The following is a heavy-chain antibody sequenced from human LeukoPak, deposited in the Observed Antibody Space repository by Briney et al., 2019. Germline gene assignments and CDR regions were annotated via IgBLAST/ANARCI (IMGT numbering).Heavy chain of an antibody. CDR2: IYSGGST. J-gene: IGHJ4*02. V-gene: IGHV3-66*04. D-gene: IGHD3-3*01. CDR3: ARHHPDVLRILEWLLVFDY. CDR1: GFIVRGNY. Sequence: PGGSLRPSCAASGFIVRGNYMSWVRQAPGKGLEWVSVIYSGGSTYYADSVKGRFTISRDNSQNTLYLQMNSLRAEDTAVYYCARHHPDVLRILEWLLVFDYWGQGTLVTVSS.